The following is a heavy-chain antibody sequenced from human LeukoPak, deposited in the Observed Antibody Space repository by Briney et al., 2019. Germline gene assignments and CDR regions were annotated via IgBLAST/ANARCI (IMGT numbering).Heavy chain of an antibody. CDR2: FYISGST. Sequence: SETLSLTCTVSGDSVSSGSYYWSWIRQPAGKRLEWIGRFYISGSTTYNPSPKSRVTISVDTSKNQFSLKLNSVTAADTAVYYCARERISAVGYFYYYMDLWGKGTTVTVSS. J-gene: IGHJ6*03. CDR1: GDSVSSGSYY. CDR3: ARERISAVGYFYYYMDL. D-gene: IGHD6-25*01. V-gene: IGHV4-61*02.